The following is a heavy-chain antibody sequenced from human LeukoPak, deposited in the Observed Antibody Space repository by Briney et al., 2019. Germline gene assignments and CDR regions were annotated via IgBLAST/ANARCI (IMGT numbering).Heavy chain of an antibody. V-gene: IGHV1-18*01. CDR2: ISAYNGNT. CDR3: ARDPLDYGDNYFDY. D-gene: IGHD4-17*01. Sequence: GASVKVSCKASGYTFTSYGISWVRQAPGQGLEWMGWISAYNGNTNYAQKLQGRVTMTTDTSTSTAYMELRSLRSDDTAVYYCARDPLDYGDNYFDYWSQGTLVTVSS. CDR1: GYTFTSYG. J-gene: IGHJ4*02.